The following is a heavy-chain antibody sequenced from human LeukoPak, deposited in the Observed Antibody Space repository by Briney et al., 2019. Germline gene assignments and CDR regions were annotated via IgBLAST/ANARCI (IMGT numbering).Heavy chain of an antibody. J-gene: IGHJ4*02. CDR2: ISSSGSPV. V-gene: IGHV3-48*03. CDR3: ARASSGWSPFDY. CDR1: GFTFRNYE. Sequence: GGSLRLSCAASGFTFRNYEMNWVRQAPEKGLEWVSYISSSGSPVYYEDSVKGRFTISRDNAKNTLYLQMNSLRAEDTAVYYCARASSGWSPFDYWGQGTLVTVSS. D-gene: IGHD6-19*01.